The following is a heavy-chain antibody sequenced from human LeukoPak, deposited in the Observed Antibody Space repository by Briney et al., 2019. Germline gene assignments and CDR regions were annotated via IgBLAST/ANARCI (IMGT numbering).Heavy chain of an antibody. Sequence: ASVKVSCKASGYTFTTYYMHWVRQAPGQGLEWMGVINRSGGGTTYSQNFQGRVTMTRDTSTSTVYMELSSLRSEDTAVYYCARGELFYDSSGYYTGDIWGQGTMVTVSS. CDR1: GYTFTTYY. V-gene: IGHV1-46*01. D-gene: IGHD3-22*01. J-gene: IGHJ3*02. CDR2: INRSGGGT. CDR3: ARGELFYDSSGYYTGDI.